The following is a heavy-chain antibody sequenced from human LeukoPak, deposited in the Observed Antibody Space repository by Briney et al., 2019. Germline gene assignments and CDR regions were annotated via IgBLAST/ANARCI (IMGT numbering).Heavy chain of an antibody. CDR2: IKSKTDGGTA. J-gene: IGHJ4*02. D-gene: IGHD5-18*01. CDR1: GFTFNDAW. V-gene: IGHV3-15*01. Sequence: PRGSLRLSCAASGFTFNDAWMSWVRQAPGKGLEWVGRIKSKTDGGTADYAAPVKGRFTISRDDSDNSLYLQMNSLKTEDTAVYYCSSALMGDGYNYVWGQGTLVTVSS. CDR3: SSALMGDGYNYV.